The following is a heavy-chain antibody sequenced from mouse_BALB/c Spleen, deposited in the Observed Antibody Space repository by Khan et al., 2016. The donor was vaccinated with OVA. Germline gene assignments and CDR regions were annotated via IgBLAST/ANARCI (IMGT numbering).Heavy chain of an antibody. CDR2: ILYSGST. CDR1: GDSITSGY. D-gene: IGHD2-14*01. V-gene: IGHV3-8*02. J-gene: IGHJ3*01. CDR3: ARSTYRYAFAY. Sequence: EVQLEESGPSLVKPSQTLSLTCSVTGDSITSGYWCLIRKFPGIKLEYMGYILYSGSTYYNPSLKSRISITRLTSRNQYYLQLNSLTTEETPKYSCARSTYRYAFAYWGQGTLVTVSA.